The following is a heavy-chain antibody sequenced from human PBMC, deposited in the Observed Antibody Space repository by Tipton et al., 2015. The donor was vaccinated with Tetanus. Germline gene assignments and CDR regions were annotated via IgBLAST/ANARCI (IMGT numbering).Heavy chain of an antibody. CDR1: GFTFNTYA. Sequence: SLRLSCAASGFTFNTYAMTWVRQAPGKGLEWVSAISGSGDSTYYADSVKGRVTISRDNSKDTMYLQMNSLRAEDTAIYYCAKDLRGPEAGTWYFDLWGRGTLVTVSS. J-gene: IGHJ2*01. CDR2: ISGSGDST. D-gene: IGHD6-19*01. V-gene: IGHV3-23*01. CDR3: AKDLRGPEAGTWYFDL.